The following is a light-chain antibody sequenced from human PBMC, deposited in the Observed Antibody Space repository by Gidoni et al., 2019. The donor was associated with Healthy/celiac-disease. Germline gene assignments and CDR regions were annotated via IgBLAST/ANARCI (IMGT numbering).Light chain of an antibody. V-gene: IGKV3-20*01. Sequence: IVLTQSPGTLSSSPGERATLSCSARQSVSSSYLAGYQQKPGPAPRLLIYGASSRAPCSPDRCSGSGSGADFTITISRLEPDDFAVFYCQQYGSSPPWTFGQGTKVEIK. CDR3: QQYGSSPPWT. J-gene: IGKJ1*01. CDR1: QSVSSSY. CDR2: GAS.